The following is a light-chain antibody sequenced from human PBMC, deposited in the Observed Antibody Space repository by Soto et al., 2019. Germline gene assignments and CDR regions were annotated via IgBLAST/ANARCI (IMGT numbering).Light chain of an antibody. CDR1: QSIGGW. V-gene: IGKV1-5*03. J-gene: IGKJ1*01. CDR2: KAS. Sequence: DIQMTQSPSTLSASVGDRVTITCRASQSIGGWLAWYQQKPGKAPKLLIYKASSLESGVPSRFSGSGSGTEFTLTISSLQPDDFATYYCQQYNDYPKTFRQGTKVEIK. CDR3: QQYNDYPKT.